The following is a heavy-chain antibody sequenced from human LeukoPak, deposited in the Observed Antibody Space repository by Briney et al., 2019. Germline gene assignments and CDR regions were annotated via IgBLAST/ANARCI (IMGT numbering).Heavy chain of an antibody. CDR3: ARDRGYCGGDCSTDAFDI. J-gene: IGHJ3*02. V-gene: IGHV1-46*01. D-gene: IGHD2-21*02. Sequence: ASVKVSCKASGYTFTSYYMHWVRQAPGQGLEWMGIINPSGGSTSYAQKFQGRVTMTRDTSTSTVYMELGSLRSEDTAVYYCARDRGYCGGDCSTDAFDIWGQGTMVTVSS. CDR1: GYTFTSYY. CDR2: INPSGGST.